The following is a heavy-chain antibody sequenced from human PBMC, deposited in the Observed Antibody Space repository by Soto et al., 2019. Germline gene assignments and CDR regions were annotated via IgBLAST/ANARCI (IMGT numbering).Heavy chain of an antibody. CDR2: ISPYNGNT. D-gene: IGHD4-4*01. CDR1: GYTFTSYG. CDR3: ARDPTVGRLSNWFDP. Sequence: ASVKVSCKASGYTFTSYGISWVRQAPGQGLEWMGWISPYNGNTNYAQKLQGRVTMTTDTSTSTAYMELRSLRSDDTAVYYCARDPTVGRLSNWFDPWGQGTLVTVSS. J-gene: IGHJ5*02. V-gene: IGHV1-18*01.